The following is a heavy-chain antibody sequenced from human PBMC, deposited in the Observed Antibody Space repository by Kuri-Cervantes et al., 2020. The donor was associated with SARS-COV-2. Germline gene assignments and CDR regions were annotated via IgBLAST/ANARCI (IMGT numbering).Heavy chain of an antibody. CDR1: GFTFSNYA. CDR2: ISYDGSNK. J-gene: IGHJ2*01. V-gene: IGHV3-30-3*01. CDR3: ATAEDTARPWYFDL. D-gene: IGHD5-18*01. Sequence: GGSLRPSCAASGFTFSNYAMSWVRQAPGKGLEWVAVISYDGSNKYYADSVKGRFTISRDNSKNTLYLQMNSLRAEDTAVYYCATAEDTARPWYFDLWGRGTLVTVSS.